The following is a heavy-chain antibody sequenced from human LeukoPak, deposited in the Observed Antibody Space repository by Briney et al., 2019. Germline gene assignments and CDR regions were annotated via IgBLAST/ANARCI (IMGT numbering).Heavy chain of an antibody. J-gene: IGHJ4*02. CDR3: ARPHGERGYSYGRGTSRRPPKGGLGY. CDR2: INHSGST. CDR1: GFTVSSNY. V-gene: IGHV4-34*01. Sequence: GSLRLSCAASGFTVSSNYMSWIRQPPGKGLEWVGEINHSGSTNYNPSLKSRVTISVDTSKNQFSLKLSSVTAADTAVYYCARPHGERGYSYGRGTSRRPPKGGLGYWGQGTLVTVSS. D-gene: IGHD5-18*01.